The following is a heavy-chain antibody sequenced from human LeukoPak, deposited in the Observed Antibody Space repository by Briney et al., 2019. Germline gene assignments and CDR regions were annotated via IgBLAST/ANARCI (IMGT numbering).Heavy chain of an antibody. J-gene: IGHJ6*02. Sequence: GGSLRLSCAASGFTSNNYAMSWVCQAPGKGLESVSAISGSDATTKYADSVQGRFTISRDNSKNTLSLQLNSLRADDTAVYYCAKGPDSSGYGYYYGMVVWGQGTTVTVSS. CDR2: ISGSDATT. D-gene: IGHD3-22*01. CDR1: GFTSNNYA. CDR3: AKGPDSSGYGYYYGMVV. V-gene: IGHV3-23*01.